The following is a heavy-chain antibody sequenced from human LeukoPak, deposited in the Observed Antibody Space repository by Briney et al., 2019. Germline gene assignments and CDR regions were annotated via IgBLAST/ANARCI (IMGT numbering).Heavy chain of an antibody. V-gene: IGHV4-59*12. CDR3: AREWIGEDTYFFDY. Sequence: SETLSLTCSVSGSSMNLYSWNWIRQSPGKGLEWIAYMYYSGTTNYNPSLENRAAISLDLSRHQFSLRLNSVTAADTAVYYCAREWIGEDTYFFDYWGQGTLVTVSS. CDR1: GSSMNLYS. J-gene: IGHJ4*02. CDR2: MYYSGTT. D-gene: IGHD3-10*01.